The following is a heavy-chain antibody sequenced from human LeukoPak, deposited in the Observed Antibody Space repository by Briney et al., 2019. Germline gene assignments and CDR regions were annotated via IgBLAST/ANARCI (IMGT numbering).Heavy chain of an antibody. CDR1: GVTFSSYA. J-gene: IGHJ4*02. D-gene: IGHD6-19*01. CDR2: IIRIVGIA. V-gene: IGHV1-69*10. CDR3: AREEEKVVAGPHFDY. Sequence: EASVKLSCEASGVTFSSYAMSWVRQAPGQGLEWISRIIRIVGIANYAHTFKGRVTISTDKSKNTPYMELSSLRAEDTAVYYCAREEEKVVAGPHFDYWGLGTLVTVSS.